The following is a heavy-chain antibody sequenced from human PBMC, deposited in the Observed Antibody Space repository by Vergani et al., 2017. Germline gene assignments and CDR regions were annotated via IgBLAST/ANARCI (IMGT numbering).Heavy chain of an antibody. CDR1: GFTFSSYG. CDR2: IRYDGGSK. J-gene: IGHJ6*02. V-gene: IGHV3-30*02. Sequence: QVQLVESGGGVVQPGGSLRLSCAASGFTFSSYGIHWARQAPGKGLEWVAFIRYDGGSKYYADSVKGRFTISRDNSKNTLYLQMNSLRAEDTGVYYCAKDLTYDMDVWGQGTTVTVSS. CDR3: AKDLTYDMDV. D-gene: IGHD3-9*01.